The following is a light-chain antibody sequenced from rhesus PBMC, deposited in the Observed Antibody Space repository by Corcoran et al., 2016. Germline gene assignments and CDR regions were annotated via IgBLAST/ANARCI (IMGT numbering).Light chain of an antibody. CDR3: LQHNSYPRT. CDR2: DAS. J-gene: IGKJ4*01. Sequence: DIQMTQSPSSLSASVGDTVTITCRASQGISSYLIWFQPKPGKAPKRLFYDASSMESGVPSRFSGSGPGTDCTLTISSLQPEDFAAYYCLQHNSYPRTFGGGTKVEIK. V-gene: IGKV1-28*03. CDR1: QGISSY.